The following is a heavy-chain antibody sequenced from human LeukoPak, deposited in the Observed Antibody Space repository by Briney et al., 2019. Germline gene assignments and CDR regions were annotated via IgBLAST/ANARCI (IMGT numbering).Heavy chain of an antibody. CDR1: GFTFSTYW. CDR3: ARGGLTAGFDY. CDR2: IKGDGSTT. V-gene: IGHV3-74*03. J-gene: IGHJ4*02. Sequence: PGRSLRLSCAASGFTFSTYWMHWVRQLPGKGLVWVSLIKGDGSTTEYADSVRGRFTISRDNAKNTLYLQMNSLRDEGTALYYCARGGLTAGFDYWGQGTPVTVSS. D-gene: IGHD6-13*01.